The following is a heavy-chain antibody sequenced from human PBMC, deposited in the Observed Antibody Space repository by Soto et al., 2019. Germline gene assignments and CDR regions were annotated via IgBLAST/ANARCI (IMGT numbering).Heavy chain of an antibody. CDR1: GDTFSSYI. D-gene: IGHD2-21*02. Sequence: QVQLVQSGAEVKKPGSSVRVSCRSSGDTFSSYIVNWLRLAPGRGLEWMGRVIPVLTTTDYAQNFRGRVTISSARSTNTVYLDLSSRRSDDTAVYYCARRRYCGYDCYHKHYYGMDVWGQGSLVTVAS. V-gene: IGHV1-69*08. CDR3: ARRRYCGYDCYHKHYYGMDV. J-gene: IGHJ6*02. CDR2: VIPVLTTT.